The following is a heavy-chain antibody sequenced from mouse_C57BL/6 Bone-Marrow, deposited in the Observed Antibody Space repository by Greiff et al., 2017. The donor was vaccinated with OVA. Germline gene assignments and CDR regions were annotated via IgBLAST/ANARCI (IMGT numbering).Heavy chain of an antibody. Sequence: QVQLQQPGAELVKPGASVKLSCKASGYTFTSYWMHLVKQRPGQGLEWIGMIHPNSGSTNYNEKFKSKATLTVDKSSSTAYMQLSSLTSEDSAVYYCARHYYGRVSWFAYWGQGTLVTVSA. CDR1: GYTFTSYW. D-gene: IGHD1-1*01. V-gene: IGHV1-64*01. J-gene: IGHJ3*01. CDR2: IHPNSGST. CDR3: ARHYYGRVSWFAY.